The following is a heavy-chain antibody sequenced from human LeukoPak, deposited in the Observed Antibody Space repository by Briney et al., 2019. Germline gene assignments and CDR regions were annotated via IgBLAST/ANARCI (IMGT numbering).Heavy chain of an antibody. Sequence: GGSLRLSCAASGFTFSSYNMNWVRQAPGKGLEWVSAISGSGGSTYYADSVKGRFTISRDNSKNTLYLQMNSLRAEDTAVYYCAKRRGLELLYYYYMDVWGKGTTVTVSS. CDR2: ISGSGGST. V-gene: IGHV3-23*01. J-gene: IGHJ6*03. D-gene: IGHD1-7*01. CDR1: GFTFSSYN. CDR3: AKRRGLELLYYYYMDV.